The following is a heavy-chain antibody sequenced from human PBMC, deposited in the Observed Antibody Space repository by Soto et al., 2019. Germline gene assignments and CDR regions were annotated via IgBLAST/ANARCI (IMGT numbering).Heavy chain of an antibody. CDR2: IYYSGST. J-gene: IGHJ3*02. V-gene: IGHV4-59*01. Sequence: SETLSPTCTVSGGSISSYYWSWIRQPPGKGLEWIGYIYYSGSTNYNPSLKSRVTISVDTSKNQFSLKLSSVTAADTAVYYCARDRATYCNWPDAFDIWGQGTMVTVSS. D-gene: IGHD4-4*01. CDR3: ARDRATYCNWPDAFDI. CDR1: GGSISSYY.